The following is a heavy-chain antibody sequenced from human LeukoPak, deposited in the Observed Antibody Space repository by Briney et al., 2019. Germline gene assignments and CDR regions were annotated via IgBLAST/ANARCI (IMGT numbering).Heavy chain of an antibody. CDR1: GFTFSNYW. CDR2: IRPDGGEK. J-gene: IGHJ4*02. D-gene: IGHD2-15*01. V-gene: IGHV3-7*01. Sequence: GGSLRLSCVVSGFTFSNYWMSWVRQAPGKGLEWVINIRPDGGEKYFVDSVRGRFTISRDNAKNSLYLQMNNLRAEDTAVYYCARDLSGPSLYWGQGTLVTVSS. CDR3: ARDLSGPSLY.